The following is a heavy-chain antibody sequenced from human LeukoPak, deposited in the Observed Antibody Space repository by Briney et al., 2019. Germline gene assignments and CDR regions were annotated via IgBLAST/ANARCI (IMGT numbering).Heavy chain of an antibody. V-gene: IGHV4-30-2*01. Sequence: SQTLSLTCAVSGGSISSGGYSWSWIRQPPGKGLEWIGYIYHSGSTYYNPSLKSRVTISVDRSKNQFSLKLSSVTAADTAVYYCARVVVAANPYYYYGMDVWGQGTTVTVSS. J-gene: IGHJ6*02. CDR2: IYHSGST. D-gene: IGHD2-15*01. CDR3: ARVVVAANPYYYYGMDV. CDR1: GGSISSGGYS.